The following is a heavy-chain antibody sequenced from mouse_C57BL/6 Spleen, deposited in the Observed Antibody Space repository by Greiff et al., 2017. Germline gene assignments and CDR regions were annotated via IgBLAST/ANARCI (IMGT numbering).Heavy chain of an antibody. D-gene: IGHD4-1*01. CDR3: ARDEGTGNFDY. Sequence: EVKLVESGGGLVKPGGSLKLSCAASGFTFSSYAMYWVRQTPEKRLEWVATISDGGSYTYYPDNVKGRFTISRDNAKNDLYLQMSHLKSEDTAMYYCARDEGTGNFDYWGQGTTLTVSS. V-gene: IGHV5-4*01. J-gene: IGHJ2*01. CDR1: GFTFSSYA. CDR2: ISDGGSYT.